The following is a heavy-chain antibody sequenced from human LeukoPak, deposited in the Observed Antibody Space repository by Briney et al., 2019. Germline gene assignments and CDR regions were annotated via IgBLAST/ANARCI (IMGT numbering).Heavy chain of an antibody. CDR2: ISSSSSYI. Sequence: GGSLRLSCAASGFTFSSYSMNWVRQAPGKGLEGVSSISSSSSYIYYADSVKGRFTISRDNAKNSLYLQMNSLRAEDTAVYYCARESHPQRLAFDYWGQGTLVTVSS. J-gene: IGHJ4*02. V-gene: IGHV3-21*01. CDR1: GFTFSSYS. CDR3: ARESHPQRLAFDY. D-gene: IGHD6-25*01.